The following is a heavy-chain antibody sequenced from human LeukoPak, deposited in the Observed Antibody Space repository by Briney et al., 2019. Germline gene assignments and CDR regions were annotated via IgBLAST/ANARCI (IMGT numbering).Heavy chain of an antibody. CDR2: IYSGDST. CDR1: GFTVSSNY. Sequence: GGSLRVSCAASGFTVSSNYMSWARQAPGKGLEWVSVIYSGDSTYYADSVKGRFTISRDNSKNTLYLQMNSLRAEDTAVYYCARDRDLTPYGMDVWGQGTTVTVSS. J-gene: IGHJ6*02. V-gene: IGHV3-53*01. D-gene: IGHD2-21*02. CDR3: ARDRDLTPYGMDV.